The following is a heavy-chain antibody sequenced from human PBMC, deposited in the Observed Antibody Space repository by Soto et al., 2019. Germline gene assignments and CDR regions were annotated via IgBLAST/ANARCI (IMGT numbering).Heavy chain of an antibody. CDR2: IYHSGST. D-gene: IGHD2-15*01. V-gene: IGHV4-4*02. CDR1: SGSISSSNW. J-gene: IGHJ5*02. Sequence: QVQLQESGPGLVKPSGTLSLTCAVSSGSISSSNWWSWVRQPPGKGLEWIGEIYHSGSTNYNPSLKSRVTISVDKSKNQFSLKLSSGTAADTAVYYCARGGGYCSGGSWRSSNWCDPWGQGTLVTVSS. CDR3: ARGGGYCSGGSWRSSNWCDP.